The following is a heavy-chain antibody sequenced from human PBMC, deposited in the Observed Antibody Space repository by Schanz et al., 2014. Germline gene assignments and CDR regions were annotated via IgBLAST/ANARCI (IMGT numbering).Heavy chain of an antibody. D-gene: IGHD2-21*01. CDR3: ARDRSAVEITPVDI. CDR1: GFTFSSYW. V-gene: IGHV3-74*01. CDR2: INSDGSTT. J-gene: IGHJ3*02. Sequence: EVQLVESGGGLVQPGGSLRLSCAASGFTFSSYWMHWVRQAPGKGLVWVSRINSDGSTTIYADSVKGRFTISRDNAKDSLHLQMNSLRAEDTAVYYCARDRSAVEITPVDIWGQGTMVTVSS.